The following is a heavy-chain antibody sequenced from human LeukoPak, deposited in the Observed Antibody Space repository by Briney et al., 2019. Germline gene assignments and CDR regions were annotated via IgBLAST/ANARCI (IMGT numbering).Heavy chain of an antibody. D-gene: IGHD3-10*01. CDR1: GGSISSYY. V-gene: IGHV4-59*01. Sequence: PSETLSLTCTVSGGSISSYYWSWIRQPPGKGLEWIGYIYYSGSTNYNPSLKSRVTISVDTSKNQFSLRLSSVTAADTAVYYCARATYYYGSGSYFPYFDHWGQGTLVTVSS. CDR2: IYYSGST. J-gene: IGHJ4*02. CDR3: ARATYYYGSGSYFPYFDH.